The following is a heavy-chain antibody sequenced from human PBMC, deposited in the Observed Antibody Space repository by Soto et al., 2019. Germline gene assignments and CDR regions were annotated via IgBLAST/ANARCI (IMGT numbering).Heavy chain of an antibody. V-gene: IGHV1-3*01. J-gene: IGHJ4*02. CDR1: GYTFTSYA. CDR3: ARSRDRIAAAAPGY. Sequence: ASVKVSCKASGYTFTSYAMHWVRQAPGQRLEWMGWINAGNGNTKYSQKFQGRVTITRDTSASTAYMELSSLRSEDTAVYYCARSRDRIAAAAPGYWGQGTLVTVSS. CDR2: INAGNGNT. D-gene: IGHD6-13*01.